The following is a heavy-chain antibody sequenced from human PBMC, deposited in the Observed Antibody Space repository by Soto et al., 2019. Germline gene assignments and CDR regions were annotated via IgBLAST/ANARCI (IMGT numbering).Heavy chain of an antibody. CDR2: XXTXXSX. CDR1: GGSISSYY. CDR3: ARACSSTSCYDVFDS. Sequence: SETRSLTCTVSGGSISSYYWSWIRQPAGVGLQWXGRXXTXXSXXXXXSXXGRVTMSVDTSKNQFSLKLSSVTAADTAVYYCARACSSTSCYDVFDSWGQGTLVTVS. V-gene: IGHV4-4*07. D-gene: IGHD2-2*01. J-gene: IGHJ4*02.